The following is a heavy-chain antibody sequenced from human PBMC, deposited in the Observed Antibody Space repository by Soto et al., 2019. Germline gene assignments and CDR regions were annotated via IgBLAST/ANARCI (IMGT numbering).Heavy chain of an antibody. D-gene: IGHD3-9*01. J-gene: IGHJ5*02. CDR1: GFTFSSYA. V-gene: IGHV3-23*01. CDR3: AKDSNYDILTGYQDP. CDR2: ISGSGGST. Sequence: PGGSLRLSCAASGFTFSSYAMSWVRQAPGKGLEWVSAISGSGGSTYYADSVKGRFTISRDNSKNTLYLQMNSLRAEDTAVYYCAKDSNYDILTGYQDPWGQGTLVTVSS.